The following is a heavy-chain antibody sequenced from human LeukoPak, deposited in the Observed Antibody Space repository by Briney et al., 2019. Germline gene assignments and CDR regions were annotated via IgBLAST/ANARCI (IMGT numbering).Heavy chain of an antibody. CDR3: TRHTVVTGPFDY. V-gene: IGHV3-73*01. Sequence: GGSLRLSCAASGLTFSGSAMHWVRQASGEGLEWVGRIRSKANSYATGYAAAVKGRFTISRDDSKNTAYLQMNSLTTEDTAVYYCTRHTVVTGPFDYWGHGTLVTVSS. CDR1: GLTFSGSA. CDR2: IRSKANSYAT. J-gene: IGHJ4*01. D-gene: IGHD2-21*02.